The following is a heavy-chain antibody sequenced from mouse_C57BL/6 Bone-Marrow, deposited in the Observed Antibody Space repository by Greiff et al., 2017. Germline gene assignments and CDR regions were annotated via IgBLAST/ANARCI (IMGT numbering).Heavy chain of an antibody. J-gene: IGHJ2*01. CDR3: ARDGYYSYYFDY. CDR2: IDPSDSYT. Sequence: QVQLQQPGAELVMPGASVKLSCKASGYTFTSYWMHWVKQRPGQGLEWIGEIDPSDSYTNYNQQFKGKSTLTVDKSSSTAYMQLSSLTSEDSAVYYCARDGYYSYYFDYWGQGTTLTVSS. D-gene: IGHD2-3*01. CDR1: GYTFTSYW. V-gene: IGHV1-69*01.